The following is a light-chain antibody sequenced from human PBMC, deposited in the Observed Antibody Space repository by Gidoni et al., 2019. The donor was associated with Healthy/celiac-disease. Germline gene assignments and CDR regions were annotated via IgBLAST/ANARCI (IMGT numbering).Light chain of an antibody. J-gene: IGKJ1*01. CDR1: QSVSSSY. Sequence: EIVLTQSPGTLSLSPGERATLSCRASQSVSSSYLAWYQQKHGQAPRLLIFGASSRATGIPGRFSGSGCGTDFTLTISRLEPEDFAVYYCQQYGSSPRTFGQGTKVEIK. V-gene: IGKV3-20*01. CDR2: GAS. CDR3: QQYGSSPRT.